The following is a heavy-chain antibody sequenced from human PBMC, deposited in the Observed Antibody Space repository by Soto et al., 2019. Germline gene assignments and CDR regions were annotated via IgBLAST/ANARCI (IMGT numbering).Heavy chain of an antibody. V-gene: IGHV4-59*01. J-gene: IGHJ4*02. Sequence: ASETLSLTCTVSGDSISTFYWGWMRQSPGKELKWIGYVYYTGSTNYNPSLKSRVTISVDRSKNQFSLKLTSANAADTAVYYCARGRTVRNYADDSSDYFYFFDYWGQGTQVTVSS. CDR1: GDSISTFY. CDR2: VYYTGST. CDR3: ARGRTVRNYADDSSDYFYFFDY. D-gene: IGHD3-22*01.